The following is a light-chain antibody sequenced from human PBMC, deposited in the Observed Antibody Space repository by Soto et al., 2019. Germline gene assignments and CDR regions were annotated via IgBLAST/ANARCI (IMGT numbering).Light chain of an antibody. V-gene: IGKV3-20*01. CDR2: GET. CDR3: QWSGGSVS. J-gene: IGKJ4*01. CDR1: QSVFSSL. Sequence: EIVMTQSPTILSVSPGERATLSCRASQSVFSSLAWYQQKPGQPPRLLIYGETFRATGIPDRFSGSGSGTDFTLTINRLEPEDFAVYYCQWSGGSVSFGGGTKVDIK.